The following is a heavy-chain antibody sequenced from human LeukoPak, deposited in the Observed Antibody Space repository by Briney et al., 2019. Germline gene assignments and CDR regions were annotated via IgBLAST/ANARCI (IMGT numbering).Heavy chain of an antibody. V-gene: IGHV3-33*01. J-gene: IGHJ4*02. CDR2: IWYDGSNQ. CDR1: GLTFRNYG. Sequence: GGSLRLSCAASGLTFRNYGMHWVRQAPGKGLEWVAVIWYDGSNQYYVDSVKGRFTVSRDNAKNRLYLQMNSLRAEDTAVYYCATDRNSGKYYDYWGQGTLVTVSS. D-gene: IGHD1-26*01. CDR3: ATDRNSGKYYDY.